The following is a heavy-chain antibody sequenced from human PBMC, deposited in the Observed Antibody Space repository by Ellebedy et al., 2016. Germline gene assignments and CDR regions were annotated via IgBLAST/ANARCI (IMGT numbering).Heavy chain of an antibody. CDR1: GFTFNTHA. Sequence: GESLKISXVASGFTFNTHAMNWIRQAPGKGLEWVSSITSTSGHTYYADSVKGRFTTSRDNSNNTLYLQMNSLRAEDTALYYCAKPPAGILTGFYPEAAFDIWGQGTMVTVSP. D-gene: IGHD3-9*01. V-gene: IGHV3-23*01. CDR3: AKPPAGILTGFYPEAAFDI. CDR2: ITSTSGHT. J-gene: IGHJ3*02.